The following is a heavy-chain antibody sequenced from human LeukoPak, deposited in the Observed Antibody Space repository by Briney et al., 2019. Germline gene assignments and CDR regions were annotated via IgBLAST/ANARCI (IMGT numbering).Heavy chain of an antibody. J-gene: IGHJ3*01. CDR2: INPKSDGT. Sequence: ASVKVSCKASGYIFTDYYMHWVRQAPGQGLEWMGWINPKSDGTKYAQNFQGRVTMTWDTSISTAYMEVSRLSSDDTAMFYCARDPPGTTAFDLWGQGTMVTVSS. CDR3: ARDPPGTTAFDL. D-gene: IGHD1-1*01. CDR1: GYIFTDYY. V-gene: IGHV1-2*02.